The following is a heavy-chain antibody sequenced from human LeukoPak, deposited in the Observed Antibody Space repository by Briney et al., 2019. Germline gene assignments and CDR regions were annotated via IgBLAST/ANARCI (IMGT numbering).Heavy chain of an antibody. CDR2: INPSGGST. CDR3: ARHNGLAVAGTVSAFDI. V-gene: IGHV1-46*01. D-gene: IGHD6-19*01. CDR1: GYTFTSYY. J-gene: IGHJ3*02. Sequence: ASVKVSCKASGYTFTSYYMHWVRQAPGQGLEWMGIINPSGGSTSYAQKFQGRVTMTRDMSTSTVYMELSSLRSEDTAVYYCARHNGLAVAGTVSAFDIWGQGTMVTVSS.